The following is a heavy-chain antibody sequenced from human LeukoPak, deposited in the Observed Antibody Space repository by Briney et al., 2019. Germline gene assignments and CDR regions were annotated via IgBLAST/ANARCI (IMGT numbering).Heavy chain of an antibody. CDR2: IKQDGSEK. CDR1: GFPFSTYW. D-gene: IGHD1-1*01. Sequence: GGSLRLSCVASGFPFSTYWMDWVRQAPGKGLEWVANIKQDGSEKYYVDSVKGRFTISRDNAKNSLYLQMNSLRAEDTAVYYCATVHDSSLDYWGQGTLVTVSS. CDR3: ATVHDSSLDY. V-gene: IGHV3-7*01. J-gene: IGHJ4*02.